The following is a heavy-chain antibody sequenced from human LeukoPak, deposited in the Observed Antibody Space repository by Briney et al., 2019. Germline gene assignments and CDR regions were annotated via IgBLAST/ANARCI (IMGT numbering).Heavy chain of an antibody. D-gene: IGHD2-21*02. Sequence: GGSLRLSCAASGFTFSSHWMNWVRQAPGKGLEWVANINQDGSEKYYVDSVKGRFTISRDNAKNSLYLQMNSLRAEDTAVYYCARDSEAYCGGDCYFSLDYWGQGTLVTVSS. CDR2: INQDGSEK. J-gene: IGHJ4*02. CDR3: ARDSEAYCGGDCYFSLDY. CDR1: GFTFSSHW. V-gene: IGHV3-7*01.